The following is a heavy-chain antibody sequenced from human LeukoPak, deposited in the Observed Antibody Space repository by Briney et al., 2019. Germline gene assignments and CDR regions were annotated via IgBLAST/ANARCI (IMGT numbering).Heavy chain of an antibody. CDR2: IYYSGST. Sequence: SETLSLTCTVSGGSISSSSYYWGWIRQPPGKGLEWIGSIYYSGSTYYNPSLKSRVTISVDTSKNQFSLKLSSVTAADTAVYYCARHLELRYRRTLGYFDYWGQETLVTVSS. CDR1: GGSISSSSYY. J-gene: IGHJ4*02. CDR3: ARHLELRYRRTLGYFDY. V-gene: IGHV4-39*01. D-gene: IGHD1-26*01.